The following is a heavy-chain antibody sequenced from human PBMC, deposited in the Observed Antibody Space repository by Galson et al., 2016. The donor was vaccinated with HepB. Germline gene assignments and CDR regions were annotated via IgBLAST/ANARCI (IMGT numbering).Heavy chain of an antibody. V-gene: IGHV4-31*03. J-gene: IGHJ4*02. Sequence: TLSLTCTVSGGSISSGGYHWSWIRQHPGKGLEWIGYIYYSGNNYYNPSLRSRVSISVETSNNQFSLKLSSVNAADTAVYDCARGGFCRGGSCYSNAYFDYGGQGTLVTVSS. CDR3: ARGGFCRGGSCYSNAYFDY. CDR2: IYYSGNN. D-gene: IGHD2-15*01. CDR1: GGSISSGGYH.